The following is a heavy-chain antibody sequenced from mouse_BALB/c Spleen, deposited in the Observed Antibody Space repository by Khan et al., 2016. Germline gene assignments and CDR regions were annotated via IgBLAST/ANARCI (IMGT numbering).Heavy chain of an antibody. Sequence: VQLQQSGPGLVKPSQSLSLTCTVTGYSITSDYAWNWIRQFPGNKLEWMGYISYSGSTSYNPSLKSRISITRDTSKNQFFLQLNSVTTEDTATYYWARGHRYDEAMDYWGQGTSVTVSS. CDR2: ISYSGST. CDR3: ARGHRYDEAMDY. D-gene: IGHD2-14*01. J-gene: IGHJ4*01. V-gene: IGHV3-2*02. CDR1: GYSITSDYA.